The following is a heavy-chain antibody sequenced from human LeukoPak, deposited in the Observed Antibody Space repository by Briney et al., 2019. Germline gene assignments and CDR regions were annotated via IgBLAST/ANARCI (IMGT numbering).Heavy chain of an antibody. CDR1: GFTFGDYA. CDR3: TRDQTPYY. CDR2: IASETYGGTA. V-gene: IGHV3-49*04. Sequence: GGSLRLSCTASGFTFGDYAMTWVRHAPGKGLEWVGFIASETYGGTAEYAASVKGRFIISRDDSKSIAYLQMNSLKTEDTAVYYCTRDQTPYYWGQGTLVTVSS. J-gene: IGHJ4*02.